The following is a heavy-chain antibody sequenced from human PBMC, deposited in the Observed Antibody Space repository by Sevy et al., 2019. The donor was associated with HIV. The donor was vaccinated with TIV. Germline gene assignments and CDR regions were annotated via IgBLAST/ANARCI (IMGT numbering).Heavy chain of an antibody. V-gene: IGHV1-24*01. J-gene: IGHJ4*02. CDR1: GYTLTGFS. CDR2: FDPEDGET. Sequence: GESLKISCKVTGYTLTGFSMHWVRQTPGKGLEWMGTFDPEDGETIYAQKFQGRVIMTEDTSADTAHMDLSSLTSEDTAVYYCATTKDYYDSSGYPFDYWGQGTLVTVSS. D-gene: IGHD3-22*01. CDR3: ATTKDYYDSSGYPFDY.